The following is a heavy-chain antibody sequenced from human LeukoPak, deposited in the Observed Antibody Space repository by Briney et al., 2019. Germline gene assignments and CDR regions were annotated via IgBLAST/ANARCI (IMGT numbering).Heavy chain of an antibody. V-gene: IGHV3-30*18. D-gene: IGHD3-22*01. CDR1: GFTFSSYG. Sequence: GGSLRLSCAASGFTFSSYGVHWVRQAPGKGLEWVAVISYDGSDKYYADSVKGRFTISRDNSKNTLYLQMNSLRAEDTAVYYCAKDLRTYYDSSGPFDYWGQGTLVTVSS. CDR3: AKDLRTYYDSSGPFDY. CDR2: ISYDGSDK. J-gene: IGHJ4*02.